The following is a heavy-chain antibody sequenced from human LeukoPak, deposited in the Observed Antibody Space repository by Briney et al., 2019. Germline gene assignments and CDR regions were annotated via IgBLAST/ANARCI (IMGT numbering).Heavy chain of an antibody. V-gene: IGHV4-4*02. J-gene: IGHJ4*02. CDR3: ARGSMVKDYYFDY. CDR2: IYLSGST. CDR1: GGSISNSNW. Sequence: SETLSLTCAVSGGSISNSNWWSWVRQPPGKGLEWIGEIYLSGSTNYNPSLKSRVTISVDKSKNQFSLKLSSVTAADTAVYYCARGSMVKDYYFDYWGQGTLVTVSS. D-gene: IGHD5-18*01.